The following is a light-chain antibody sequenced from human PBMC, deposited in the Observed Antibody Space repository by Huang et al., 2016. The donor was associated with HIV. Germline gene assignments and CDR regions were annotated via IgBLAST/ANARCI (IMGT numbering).Light chain of an antibody. V-gene: IGKV3-15*01. CDR1: QSVSST. J-gene: IGKJ2*01. CDR2: GAS. Sequence: ETVMTQSPATLSVSPGERATLSCRASQSVSSTLAWYQQKPGQAPRLLISGASTRATGIPARFSGSGSGTEFTLTISSLQSEDFAVYYCHQYNNWPYTFGQGTKLEIK. CDR3: HQYNNWPYT.